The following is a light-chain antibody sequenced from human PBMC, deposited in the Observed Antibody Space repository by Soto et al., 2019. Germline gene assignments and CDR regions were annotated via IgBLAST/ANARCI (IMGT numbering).Light chain of an antibody. CDR2: EVS. V-gene: IGLV2-14*03. CDR3: SSYTSSSSLV. Sequence: QSALTQPASVSGSPGQSITISCTGTDNDVGGYNSVSWYQQYPGKGPKVLIYEVSHRPSGVSNRFSGSKSGNTASLTISGLRTEDEADYYCSSYTSSSSLVFGAGTKVTVL. CDR1: DNDVGGYNS. J-gene: IGLJ2*01.